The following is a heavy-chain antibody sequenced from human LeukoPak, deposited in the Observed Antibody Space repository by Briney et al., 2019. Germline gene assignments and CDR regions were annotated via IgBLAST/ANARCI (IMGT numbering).Heavy chain of an antibody. V-gene: IGHV3-21*01. D-gene: IGHD6-13*01. J-gene: IGHJ4*02. CDR2: ISSSSVYI. CDR1: GFTFNTYT. CDR3: ARGRQQLVSG. Sequence: PGGSLRLSCAASGFTFNTYTMNWVRQAPGKGLEWVSSISSSSVYIYYADSVKGRFTISRDNAKNSLYLQMNSLRAEDTAVYYCARGRQQLVSGWGQGTLVTVSS.